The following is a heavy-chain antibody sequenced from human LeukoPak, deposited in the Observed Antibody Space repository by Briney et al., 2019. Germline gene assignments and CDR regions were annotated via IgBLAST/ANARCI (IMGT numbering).Heavy chain of an antibody. Sequence: GGSLRLSCAASGFIFSSYEMNWVRQAPGKGLEWVSSISSSSSYIYYADSVKGRFTISRDNAKNSLYLQMNSLRAEDTAVYCCAREGRRPPYYYYYMDVWGKGTTVTISS. CDR1: GFIFSSYE. J-gene: IGHJ6*03. CDR3: AREGRRPPYYYYYMDV. CDR2: ISSSSSYI. V-gene: IGHV3-21*01.